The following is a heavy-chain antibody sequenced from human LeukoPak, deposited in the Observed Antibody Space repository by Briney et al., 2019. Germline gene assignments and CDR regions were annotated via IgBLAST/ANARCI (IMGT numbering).Heavy chain of an antibody. CDR2: IDPDSGGT. Sequence: ASVKVSCKTSGYTFADYYLHWVRRAPGQGLEWMGSIDPDSGGTSSAQKFQGRVTMTRDTSISTAHMELSRLRSDDTAVYYCAREYYDSTGRKHAFENWGQGTMVTVSS. J-gene: IGHJ3*02. D-gene: IGHD3-22*01. CDR3: AREYYDSTGRKHAFEN. V-gene: IGHV1-2*02. CDR1: GYTFADYY.